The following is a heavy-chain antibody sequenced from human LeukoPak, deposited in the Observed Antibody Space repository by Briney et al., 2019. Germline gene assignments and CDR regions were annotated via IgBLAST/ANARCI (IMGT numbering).Heavy chain of an antibody. CDR3: AVRKGEAVAGTGINWFDP. CDR2: IIPIFGIA. D-gene: IGHD6-19*01. Sequence: ASVKVSCKASGGTFSRYAISWVRQAPGQGLEWMGRIIPIFGIANYAQKFQGRVTITADKSTSTAYMELSSLRSEDTAVYYCAVRKGEAVAGTGINWFDPWGQGTLVTVSS. J-gene: IGHJ5*02. V-gene: IGHV1-69*04. CDR1: GGTFSRYA.